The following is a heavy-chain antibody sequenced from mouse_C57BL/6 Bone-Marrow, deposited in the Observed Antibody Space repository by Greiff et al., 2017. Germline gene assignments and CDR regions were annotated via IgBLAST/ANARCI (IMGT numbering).Heavy chain of an antibody. CDR2: IYPRSGNT. D-gene: IGHD2-2*01. V-gene: IGHV1-81*01. CDR1: GYTFTSYG. Sequence: VQLVESGAELARPGASVKLSCKASGYTFTSYGISWVKQRTGQGLEWIGEIYPRSGNTYYNEKFKGKATLTADKSSSTAYMELRSLTSEDSAVYFCARERTMVTTGCHYFDYWGQGTTLTVSS. CDR3: ARERTMVTTGCHYFDY. J-gene: IGHJ2*01.